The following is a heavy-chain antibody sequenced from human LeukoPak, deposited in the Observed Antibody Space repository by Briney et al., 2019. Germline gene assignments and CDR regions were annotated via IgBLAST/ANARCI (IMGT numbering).Heavy chain of an antibody. J-gene: IGHJ4*02. CDR1: GFTSSTYA. Sequence: PGGSLRLSCAASGFTSSTYAMSWVRQAPGKGLEWVSAISGSGGSTSYADSVKGRFTISRDNSKSTLYLQMNSLRAEDTAVYYCSRNRGSGGFYFDYWGQGTQVTVSS. D-gene: IGHD3-16*01. V-gene: IGHV3-23*01. CDR3: SRNRGSGGFYFDY. CDR2: ISGSGGST.